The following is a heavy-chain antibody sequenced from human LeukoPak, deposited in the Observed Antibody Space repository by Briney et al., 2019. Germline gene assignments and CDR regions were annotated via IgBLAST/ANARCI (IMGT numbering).Heavy chain of an antibody. J-gene: IGHJ5*02. D-gene: IGHD1-26*01. CDR3: AKYSSGVAWNWFDP. Sequence: GGSLRLSCAASGFTFSSYEMNWVRQAPGKGLEWVSAIRGSGGSTYYADSVKGRFTISRDNSKNTLYLQMNSLRAEDTAVYYCAKYSSGVAWNWFDPWGQGTLVTVSS. V-gene: IGHV3-23*01. CDR2: IRGSGGST. CDR1: GFTFSSYE.